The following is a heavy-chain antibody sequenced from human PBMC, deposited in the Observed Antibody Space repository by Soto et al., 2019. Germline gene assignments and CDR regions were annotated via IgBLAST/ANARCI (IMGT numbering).Heavy chain of an antibody. CDR1: GFTFSSYA. Sequence: EVQLLESGGGLVQPGESLRLSCAASGFTFSSYAMSWVRQAPGKGLEWVSVISGSDDSTYYADSVKGRFTISRDNSKNRRYLQMISLRAEDTAVDYCAKRRSSSTFDYWGQGTLVTVSS. CDR2: ISGSDDST. V-gene: IGHV3-23*01. CDR3: AKRRSSSTFDY. J-gene: IGHJ4*02. D-gene: IGHD6-6*01.